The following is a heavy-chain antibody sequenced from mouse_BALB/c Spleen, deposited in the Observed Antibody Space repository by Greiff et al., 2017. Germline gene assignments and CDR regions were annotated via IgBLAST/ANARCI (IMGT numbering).Heavy chain of an antibody. Sequence: VQLVESGPELVKPGASVKMSCKASGYTFTDYVIRWVKQRTGQGLEWIGEIYPGSGSTYYNEKFKGKATLTADKSSNTAYMQLSSLTSEDSAVYFCARNGGNYGAMDYWGQGTSVTVSS. V-gene: IGHV1-77*01. D-gene: IGHD2-1*01. CDR3: ARNGGNYGAMDY. CDR1: GYTFTDYV. J-gene: IGHJ4*01. CDR2: IYPGSGST.